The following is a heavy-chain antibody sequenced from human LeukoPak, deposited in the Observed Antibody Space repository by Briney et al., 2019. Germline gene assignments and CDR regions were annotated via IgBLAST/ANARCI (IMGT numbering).Heavy chain of an antibody. J-gene: IGHJ4*02. Sequence: GGSLRLSCAASGFTFSSYAMSWVRQAPGKGLEWVSGISGSGGSTYYADSVKGRFTISRDNSKNTLYQQMNSLRAEDTAVYYCAKFVKPGIAVAALGYWGQGTLVTVSS. V-gene: IGHV3-23*01. D-gene: IGHD6-19*01. CDR3: AKFVKPGIAVAALGY. CDR1: GFTFSSYA. CDR2: ISGSGGST.